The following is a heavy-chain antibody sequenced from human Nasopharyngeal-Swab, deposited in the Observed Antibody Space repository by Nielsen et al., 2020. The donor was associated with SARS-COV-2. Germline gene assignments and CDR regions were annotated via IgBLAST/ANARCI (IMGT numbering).Heavy chain of an antibody. D-gene: IGHD6-19*01. CDR1: GYTFTGYY. Sequence: ASVKVSCKASGYTFTGYYMHWVRQAPGQGLEWMGWINPNSGGTNYAQKFQGWVTMTRDKSISTAYLQWSSLKASDTAMYYCARQGQQWLVNYYYYGMDVWGQGTTVTVSS. V-gene: IGHV1-2*04. CDR3: ARQGQQWLVNYYYYGMDV. J-gene: IGHJ6*02. CDR2: INPNSGGT.